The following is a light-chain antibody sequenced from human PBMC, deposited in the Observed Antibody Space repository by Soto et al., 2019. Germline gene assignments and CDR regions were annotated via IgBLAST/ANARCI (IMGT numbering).Light chain of an antibody. Sequence: EIVLTQSPATLSLSPGERATLSCRASHSLSSYLAWYQQKPGQAPRLLIYDASNRATDIPARFSGGGSGTDFTLTISSLEPEDFAVYYCQQRNTWPLTFGQGTKVEIK. CDR2: DAS. J-gene: IGKJ1*01. CDR3: QQRNTWPLT. V-gene: IGKV3-11*01. CDR1: HSLSSY.